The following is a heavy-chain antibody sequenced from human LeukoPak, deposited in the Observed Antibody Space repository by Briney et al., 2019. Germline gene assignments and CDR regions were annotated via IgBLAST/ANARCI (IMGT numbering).Heavy chain of an antibody. CDR1: GFTFSSYA. CDR3: TKDQLLVPHAFDI. V-gene: IGHV3-23*01. D-gene: IGHD6-19*01. CDR2: ISGSGGST. J-gene: IGHJ3*02. Sequence: GGSLRLSCAASGFTFSSYAMSWVRQAPGKGLEWVSAISGSGGSTYYADSVKGRFTISRDNSKNTLYLQMNSLRAEDTAVYYCTKDQLLVPHAFDIWGQGTMVTVSS.